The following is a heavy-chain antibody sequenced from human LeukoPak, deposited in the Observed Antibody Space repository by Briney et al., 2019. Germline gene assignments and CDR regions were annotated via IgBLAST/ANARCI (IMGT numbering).Heavy chain of an antibody. CDR3: ARDRLVGANWFDP. J-gene: IGHJ5*02. CDR1: AFTFSTYS. V-gene: IGHV3-48*04. Sequence: GGSLRLSCVASAFTFSTYSMNWVRQAPGKGLEWVSYISRSSTTIYYAGSVKGRFTISRDNAKNSLYLQMNSLRAEDTAVYYCARDRLVGANWFDPWGQGTLVTVSS. CDR2: ISRSSTTI. D-gene: IGHD1-26*01.